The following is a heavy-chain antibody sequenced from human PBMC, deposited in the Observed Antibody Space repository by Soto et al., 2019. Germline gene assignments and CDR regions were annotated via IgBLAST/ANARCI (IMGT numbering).Heavy chain of an antibody. CDR1: GFTFSSYA. D-gene: IGHD6-13*01. CDR3: AKLSGSWRNYYYGMDV. Sequence: GSLRLSCAASGFTFSSYAMSWVRQAPGKGLEWVSAISGSGGSTYYADSVKGRFTISRDNSKNTLYLQMNSLRAEDTAVYYCAKLSGSWRNYYYGMDVWGQGTTVTVSS. J-gene: IGHJ6*02. V-gene: IGHV3-23*01. CDR2: ISGSGGST.